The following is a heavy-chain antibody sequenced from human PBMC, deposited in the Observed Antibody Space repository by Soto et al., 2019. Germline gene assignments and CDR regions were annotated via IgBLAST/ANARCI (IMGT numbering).Heavy chain of an antibody. Sequence: SETLSLTCTVSGGSISSGGYYWSWIRQHPGKGLEWIGYIYYSGSTYYNPSLKSRVTISVDTSKNQFSLKLSSVTAADTAVYYCARFFDGGNPNWFDPWGRGTLVTVSS. V-gene: IGHV4-31*03. J-gene: IGHJ5*02. CDR1: GGSISSGGYY. CDR2: IYYSGST. D-gene: IGHD2-15*01. CDR3: ARFFDGGNPNWFDP.